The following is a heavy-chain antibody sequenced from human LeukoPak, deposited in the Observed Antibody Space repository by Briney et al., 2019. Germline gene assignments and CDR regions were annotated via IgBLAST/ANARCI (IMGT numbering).Heavy chain of an antibody. CDR3: ARDGEYGTGSYYRGSFDY. CDR2: IHPRSGDT. J-gene: IGHJ4*02. D-gene: IGHD3-10*01. CDR1: GYSFTAFY. Sequence: GASVKVSCTASGYSFTAFYIHWVRQAPGQGLEWMGWIHPRSGDTRYAQKFQGRVTMARDTSISTVYMDLSSLGSDDTAVYYCARDGEYGTGSYYRGSFDYWGQGILVTVSS. V-gene: IGHV1-2*02.